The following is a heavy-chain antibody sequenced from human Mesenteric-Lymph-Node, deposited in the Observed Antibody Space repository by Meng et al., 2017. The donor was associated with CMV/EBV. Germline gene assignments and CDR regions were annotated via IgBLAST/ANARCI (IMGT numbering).Heavy chain of an antibody. CDR2: INTNGNT. V-gene: IGHV3-23*01. D-gene: IGHD3-16*01. J-gene: IGHJ5*02. CDR1: GFIFSTYS. CDR3: ANYAYQSGRRFDP. Sequence: GESLKISCAASGFIFSTYSINWVRQAPGRGLEWVSTINTNGNTYYADSVKGRFTVSRDNSENTLYLQMNSLRVEDTAVYYCANYAYQSGRRFDPWGQGTLVTVSS.